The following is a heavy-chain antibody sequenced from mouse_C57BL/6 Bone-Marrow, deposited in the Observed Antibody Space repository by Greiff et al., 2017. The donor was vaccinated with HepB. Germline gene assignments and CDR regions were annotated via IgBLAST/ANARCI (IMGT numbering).Heavy chain of an antibody. CDR1: GYTFTSYD. CDR3: ARSGFAY. Sequence: VQWVESGPELVKPGASVKLSCKASGYTFTSYDINWVKQRPGQGLEWIGWIYPRDGSTKYNEKFKGKATLTVDTSSSTAYMELHSLTSEDSAVYFCARSGFAYWGQGTLVTVSA. V-gene: IGHV1-85*01. CDR2: IYPRDGST. J-gene: IGHJ3*01.